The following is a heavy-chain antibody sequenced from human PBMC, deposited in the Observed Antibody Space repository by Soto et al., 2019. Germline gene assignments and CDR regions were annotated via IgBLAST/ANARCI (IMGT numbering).Heavy chain of an antibody. CDR1: CGSINTYY. V-gene: IGHV4-4*07. CDR2: VYTTGST. D-gene: IGHD3-3*02. Sequence: SETLSLTCTVTCGSINTYYWSWIRQSAGKGLEWIGRVYTTGSTNYNPPLKSRVTISVDTSRNQFSLSLRSVTAADTAVYYCARGFNFIFDDFADMRWNFDPWGQGTLVTVSS. J-gene: IGHJ5*02. CDR3: ARGFNFIFDDFADMRWNFDP.